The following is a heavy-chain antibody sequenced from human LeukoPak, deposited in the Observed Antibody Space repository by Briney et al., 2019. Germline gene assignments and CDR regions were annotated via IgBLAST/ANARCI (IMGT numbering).Heavy chain of an antibody. CDR1: GYAFTGYY. V-gene: IGHV1-2*06. CDR3: ARVGVYDSSGYYVGDDY. CDR2: INPNSGGT. D-gene: IGHD3-22*01. Sequence: ASVKVSCKASGYAFTGYYMQWVREAPGQGLEWMGRINPNSGGTNYAQKFQGRVTMTRDTSISTAYMELSRLRSDDTAVYYCARVGVYDSSGYYVGDDYWGQGTLVTVSS. J-gene: IGHJ4*02.